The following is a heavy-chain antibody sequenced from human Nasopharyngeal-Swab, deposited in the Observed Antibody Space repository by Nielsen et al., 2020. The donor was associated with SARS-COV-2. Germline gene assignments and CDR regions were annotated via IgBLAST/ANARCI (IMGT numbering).Heavy chain of an antibody. CDR2: IYRGGSA. Sequence: GGSLSLSCAASAFTFSSYSMNWVRQAPGKGLEWLAVIYRGGSAHYADSVKGRFTLSRDNSKNTVYLQMNNLRAEDTAVYYCARDYGAAAGYWGQGTLVTVSS. V-gene: IGHV3-66*01. J-gene: IGHJ4*02. CDR1: AFTFSSYS. D-gene: IGHD6-13*01. CDR3: ARDYGAAAGY.